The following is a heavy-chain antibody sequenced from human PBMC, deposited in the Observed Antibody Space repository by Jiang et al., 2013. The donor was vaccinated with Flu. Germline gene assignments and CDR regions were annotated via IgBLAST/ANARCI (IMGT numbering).Heavy chain of an antibody. J-gene: IGHJ3*02. CDR2: IIPILGIA. V-gene: IGHV1-69*02. D-gene: IGHD2-15*01. CDR1: FSSYT. Sequence: FSSYTISWVRQAPGQGLEWMGRIIPILGIANYAQKFQGRVTITADKSTSTAYMELSSLRSEDTAVYYCARAYCSGGSCYFDAFDIWGQGTMVTVSS. CDR3: ARAYCSGGSCYFDAFDI.